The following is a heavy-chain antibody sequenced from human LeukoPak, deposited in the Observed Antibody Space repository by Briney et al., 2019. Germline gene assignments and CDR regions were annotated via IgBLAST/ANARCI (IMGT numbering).Heavy chain of an antibody. CDR3: ARVDVVVTAIRPLEY. CDR1: GFTFSSYS. Sequence: GGSLRLSCAASGFTFSSYSMNWVRQAPGKGLEWVSAISGSGGSTYYADSVKGRFTISRDNSKNTLYLQMNSLRAEDTAVYYCARVDVVVTAIRPLEYWGQGTLVTVSS. CDR2: ISGSGGST. J-gene: IGHJ4*02. V-gene: IGHV3-23*01. D-gene: IGHD2-21*02.